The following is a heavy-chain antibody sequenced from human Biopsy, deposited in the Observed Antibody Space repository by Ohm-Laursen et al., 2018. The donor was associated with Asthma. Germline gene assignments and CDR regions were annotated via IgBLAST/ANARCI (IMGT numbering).Heavy chain of an antibody. CDR2: IIVYNGNT. J-gene: IGHJ6*02. Sequence: ASVKVSCKASGYTFNSAGITWVRQAPGRGLEWMGCIIVYNGNTKDAQKLQDRVTMTTDTSASTAYMELSSLRSDDTAVYFCARAVDYSHYYGIDVWGQGTPVTVS. V-gene: IGHV1-18*01. D-gene: IGHD3-10*01. CDR3: ARAVDYSHYYGIDV. CDR1: GYTFNSAG.